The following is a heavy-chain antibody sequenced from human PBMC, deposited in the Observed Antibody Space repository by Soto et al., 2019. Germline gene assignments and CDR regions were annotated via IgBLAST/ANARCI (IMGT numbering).Heavy chain of an antibody. Sequence: SETLSLTCTVSGGSISSSSYYWGWIRQPPGKGLEWIGSIYYSGSTYYNPSLKSRVTISVDTSKNQFSLKLSSVTAADTAVYYCASGYSSRPDAFDIWGQGTMVTVSS. J-gene: IGHJ3*02. V-gene: IGHV4-39*01. CDR2: IYYSGST. D-gene: IGHD6-13*01. CDR1: GGSISSSSYY. CDR3: ASGYSSRPDAFDI.